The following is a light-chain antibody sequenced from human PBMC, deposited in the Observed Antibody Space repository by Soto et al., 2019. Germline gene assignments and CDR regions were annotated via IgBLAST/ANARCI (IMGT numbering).Light chain of an antibody. CDR3: QQYNDWPLT. CDR2: GAS. Sequence: EKVMTQSPAALSVFPGERTTLSCRASQSVNSNLAWYQQKAGQAPRLLLYGASTRATGIPARFSGSASGTEFPLTISSLQSEDSAVYYCQQYNDWPLTFGGGTKVEIK. J-gene: IGKJ4*01. CDR1: QSVNSN. V-gene: IGKV3-15*01.